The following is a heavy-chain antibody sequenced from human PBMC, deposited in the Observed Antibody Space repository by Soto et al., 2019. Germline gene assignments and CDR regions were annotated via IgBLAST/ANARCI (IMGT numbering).Heavy chain of an antibody. D-gene: IGHD3-16*01. J-gene: IGHJ4*02. CDR1: GGTFSSYA. CDR3: EPEGELRMGGYFDY. Sequence: SVKVSCKASGGTFSSYAISWVRQAPGQGLEWMGGVIPIFGTANYAQKFQVRVTITADESTGTADMELGSLRSEDTAVYYCEPEGELRMGGYFDYWGQGTLVTVSS. CDR2: VIPIFGTA. V-gene: IGHV1-69*13.